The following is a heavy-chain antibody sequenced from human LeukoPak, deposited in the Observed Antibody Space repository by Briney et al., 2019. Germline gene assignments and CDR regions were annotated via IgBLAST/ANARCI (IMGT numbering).Heavy chain of an antibody. CDR3: ARAPHDILTGYSGYFDY. CDR1: GFTFSSYS. V-gene: IGHV3-21*01. CDR2: ISSSSSYI. Sequence: PGGSLRLSCAASGFTFSSYSMNWVRQAPGKGLEWVSSISSSSSYIYYADSAKGRFTISRDNAKNSLFLQMNSLRADDTAVYYCARAPHDILTGYSGYFDYWGQGALVTVSS. D-gene: IGHD3-9*01. J-gene: IGHJ4*02.